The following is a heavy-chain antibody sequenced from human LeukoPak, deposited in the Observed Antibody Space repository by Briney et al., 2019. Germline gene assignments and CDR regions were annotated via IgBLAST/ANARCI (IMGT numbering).Heavy chain of an antibody. J-gene: IGHJ4*02. CDR1: GGSICSGDYY. V-gene: IGHV4-30-4*01. CDR2: IYYSGST. Sequence: SETLSLTCTVSGGSICSGDYYWSWIRQPPGKGLEWIGYIYYSGSTYYNPSLKSRVTMSVDTSKNQFSLKLSSVTAADTAVYYCARELTYADYWGQGTLVTVSS. D-gene: IGHD4/OR15-4a*01. CDR3: ARELTYADY.